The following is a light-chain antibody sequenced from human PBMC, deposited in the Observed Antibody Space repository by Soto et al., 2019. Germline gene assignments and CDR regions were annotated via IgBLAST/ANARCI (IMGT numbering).Light chain of an antibody. CDR2: YDD. CDR1: SSNIGDNA. CDR3: AAWDDSLKGYV. V-gene: IGLV1-36*01. Sequence: QSVLTQPPSVYEAPRQRVTISCSGSSSNIGDNAVNWYQQLPGKAPKLLIYYDDLLPSGVSDRFSGSKSGTSASLAISGLQSEDEADYYCAAWDDSLKGYVFGTGTKVTVL. J-gene: IGLJ1*01.